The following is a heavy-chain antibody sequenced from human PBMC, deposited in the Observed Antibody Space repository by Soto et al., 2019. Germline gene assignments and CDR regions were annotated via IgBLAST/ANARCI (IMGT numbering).Heavy chain of an antibody. CDR1: GDVFRSYG. CDR2: IIPISGTT. V-gene: IGHV1-69*13. CDR3: ARVRCFNGLCHTADYGMDV. Sequence: SVKVSCKASGDVFRSYGINWVRQAPGQGLEWMGGIIPISGTTNYAQKFQGRVAITADESTDTVYMELSRLRSEDTAVYFCARVRCFNGLCHTADYGMDVWGQGTTVTVS. D-gene: IGHD2-8*01. J-gene: IGHJ6*02.